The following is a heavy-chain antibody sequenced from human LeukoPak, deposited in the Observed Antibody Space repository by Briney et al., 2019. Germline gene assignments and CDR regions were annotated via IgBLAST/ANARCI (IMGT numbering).Heavy chain of an antibody. V-gene: IGHV3-64D*06. CDR1: GFTFRNYA. CDR3: VKTMVFFGGLIRTDDFDI. Sequence: PGGSLRLSCSASGFTFRNYAMYWGRRAPGKGLEYVSGISHDGRNTHYADSVKGRLIISRDNSKNTLYLQMSSLKIEDTAVYYCVKTMVFFGGLIRTDDFDIWGQGTMVTVSS. J-gene: IGHJ3*02. CDR2: ISHDGRNT. D-gene: IGHD3-16*01.